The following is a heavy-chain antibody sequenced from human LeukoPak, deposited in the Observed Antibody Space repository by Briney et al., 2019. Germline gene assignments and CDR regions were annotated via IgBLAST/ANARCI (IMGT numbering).Heavy chain of an antibody. D-gene: IGHD3-10*01. J-gene: IGHJ6*02. CDR1: GGTFSSYA. Sequence: ASVKVSCKASGGTFSSYAISWVRQAPGQGLEWMGGIIPIFGTANYAQKFQGRVTITTDESTSTAYMELSSLRSEDTAVYYCARARRYGSGKNYAGFYYGLDVWGQGTTVTVSS. CDR2: IIPIFGTA. CDR3: ARARRYGSGKNYAGFYYGLDV. V-gene: IGHV1-69*05.